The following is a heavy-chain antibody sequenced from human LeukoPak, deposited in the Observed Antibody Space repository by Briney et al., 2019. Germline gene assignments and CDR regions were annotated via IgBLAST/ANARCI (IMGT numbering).Heavy chain of an antibody. D-gene: IGHD1-1*01. CDR1: GFTFSSYS. CDR3: ARENWNDGGEFDY. V-gene: IGHV3-21*01. J-gene: IGHJ4*02. CDR2: ISSSSSYI. Sequence: GGSLRLSCAASGFTFSSYSMNWVRQAPGKGLEWVSSISSSSSYIYYADSVKGRFTISRDNAKNSLYLQMNSLRAEDTAVYYCARENWNDGGEFDYWGQGTLVTVSS.